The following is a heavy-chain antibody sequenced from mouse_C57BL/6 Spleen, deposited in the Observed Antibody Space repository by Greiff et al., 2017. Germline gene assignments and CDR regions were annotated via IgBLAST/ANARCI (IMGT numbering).Heavy chain of an antibody. J-gene: IGHJ1*03. D-gene: IGHD1-1*01. CDR3: ARKVLDYYGSRGYFDV. V-gene: IGHV1-69*01. Sequence: QVQLQQPGAELVMPGASVQLSCKASGYTFTSYWMHWVKQRPGQGLEWIGEIDPSDSYTNSNQKFKGKSTLTVDKSSSTAYMQLSSLASEDSAVYYCARKVLDYYGSRGYFDVWGTRTTVTVSS. CDR2: IDPSDSYT. CDR1: GYTFTSYW.